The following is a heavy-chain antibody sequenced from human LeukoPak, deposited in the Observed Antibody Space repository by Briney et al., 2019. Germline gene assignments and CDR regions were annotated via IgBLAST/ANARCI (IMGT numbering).Heavy chain of an antibody. V-gene: IGHV3-30*18. CDR1: GFTFSSYW. CDR3: AKSGGTSSSGLGY. Sequence: GGSLRLSCVASGFTFSSYWMSWVRQAPGKGLEWVAVISYDGSNKYYADSVKGRFTISRDNSKNTLYLQMNSLRAEDTAVYYCAKSGGTSSSGLGYWGQGTLVTVSS. CDR2: ISYDGSNK. D-gene: IGHD6-19*01. J-gene: IGHJ4*02.